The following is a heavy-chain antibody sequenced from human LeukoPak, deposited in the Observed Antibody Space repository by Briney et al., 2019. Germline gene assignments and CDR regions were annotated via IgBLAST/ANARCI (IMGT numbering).Heavy chain of an antibody. CDR3: ARDDNWNYVYSY. J-gene: IGHJ4*02. D-gene: IGHD1-7*01. CDR1: GFNLRRLW. Sequence: GSLRLSCATSGFNLRRLWMGWVRQAPGKGLEGVANIKQDGSEKYYVDSVKGRFTISRDNAKNSLYLQMNSLRAEDTAVYYCARDDNWNYVYSYWGQGTLVTVSS. V-gene: IGHV3-7*01. CDR2: IKQDGSEK.